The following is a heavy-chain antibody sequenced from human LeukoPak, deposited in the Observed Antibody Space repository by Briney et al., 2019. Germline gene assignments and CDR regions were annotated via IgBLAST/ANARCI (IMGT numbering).Heavy chain of an antibody. D-gene: IGHD3-22*01. Sequence: ASVKVSCKASGGTFSSYAISCVRQAPGQGLEWMGRIIPIFGTANYAQKFQGRVTITADKSTSTAYMELSSLRSEDTAVYYCARENVLYYYDSSGYPNWFDPWGQGTLVTVSS. J-gene: IGHJ5*02. CDR2: IIPIFGTA. V-gene: IGHV1-69*06. CDR1: GGTFSSYA. CDR3: ARENVLYYYDSSGYPNWFDP.